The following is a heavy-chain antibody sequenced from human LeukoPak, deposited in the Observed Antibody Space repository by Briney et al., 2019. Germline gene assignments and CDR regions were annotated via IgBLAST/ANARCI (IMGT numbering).Heavy chain of an antibody. CDR2: IRSDTAST. J-gene: IGHJ4*02. D-gene: IGHD6-25*01. V-gene: IGHV3-48*01. CDR1: GLTFTNFT. Sequence: GGSLRLSCTASGLTFTNFTMNWIRQAPGRGPEWISAIRSDTASTFYADSVKGRFTISRDNAKNSLYLLMNSLRVEDTAVYYCVRRSGRDSWGQGTQVTVSS. CDR3: VRRSGRDS.